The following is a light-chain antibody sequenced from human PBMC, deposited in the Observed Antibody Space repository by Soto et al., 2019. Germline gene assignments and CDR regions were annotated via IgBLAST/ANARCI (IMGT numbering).Light chain of an antibody. J-gene: IGKJ2*01. Sequence: DIQMTQSPSTLSASVGDRVTITCRASQSISSWLAWYQQKPGKAPKLLIYKAASLESGVPSMFSGSGSGTDFTLTISSLQPDDFATYYCQQYNSYRYTFGQGTKLEIK. CDR1: QSISSW. V-gene: IGKV1-5*03. CDR3: QQYNSYRYT. CDR2: KAA.